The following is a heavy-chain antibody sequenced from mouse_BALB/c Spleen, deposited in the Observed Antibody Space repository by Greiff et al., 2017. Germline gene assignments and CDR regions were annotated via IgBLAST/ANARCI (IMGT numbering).Heavy chain of an antibody. CDR2: INPDSSTI. CDR3: ARRGYAMDY. Sequence: EVQGVESGGGLVQPGGSLKLSCAASGFDFSRYWMSWVRQAPGKGLEWIGEINPDSSTINYTPSLKDKFIISRDNAKNTLYLQMSKVRSEDTALYYCARRGYAMDYWGQGTSVTVSS. CDR1: GFDFSRYW. J-gene: IGHJ4*01. V-gene: IGHV4-1*02.